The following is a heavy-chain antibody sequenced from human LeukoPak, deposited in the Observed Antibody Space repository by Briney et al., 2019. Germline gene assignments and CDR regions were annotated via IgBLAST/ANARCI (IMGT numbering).Heavy chain of an antibody. J-gene: IGHJ4*02. CDR1: GGSISSYY. Sequence: SETLSLTCTVSGGSISSYYWSWIRQPPGKGLEWIGYIYYSGSTNYNPSLKSRVTIPVDMSKNQFSLKLSSVTAADTAVYYCARVGAKLSPERSEYYFDYWGQGTLVTVSS. CDR3: ARVGAKLSPERSEYYFDY. CDR2: IYYSGST. V-gene: IGHV4-59*01. D-gene: IGHD1-14*01.